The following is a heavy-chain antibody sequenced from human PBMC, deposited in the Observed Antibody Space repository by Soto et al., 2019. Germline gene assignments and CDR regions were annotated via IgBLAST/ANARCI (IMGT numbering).Heavy chain of an antibody. J-gene: IGHJ5*02. V-gene: IGHV3-33*01. D-gene: IGHD2-15*01. CDR2: IWYDGSNK. CDR3: ARARIGYCSGGSCFWFDP. CDR1: GFPFSSYC. Sequence: AGGSMRLSCAAAGFPFSSYCMHWVRKDPGKGLEWVAVIWYDGSNKYYADSVKGRFTISRDNSKNTLYLQMNSLRAEDTAVYYCARARIGYCSGGSCFWFDPWGQGTLVTVSS.